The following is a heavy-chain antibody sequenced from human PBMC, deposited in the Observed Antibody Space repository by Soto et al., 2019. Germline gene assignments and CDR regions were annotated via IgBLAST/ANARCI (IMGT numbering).Heavy chain of an antibody. CDR1: GFTFSSYS. V-gene: IGHV3-48*01. CDR3: AVAKFDH. J-gene: IGHJ4*02. Sequence: EVQLVESGGGLVQPGGSLRLSCAASGFTFSSYSMNWVRQAPGKGLEWVSYITSRSDTIYYADSVKGRFTISRDNAKNSLYLQMNSRRAEDTAVYFCAVAKFDHWGQGTLVTVSS. CDR2: ITSRSDTI.